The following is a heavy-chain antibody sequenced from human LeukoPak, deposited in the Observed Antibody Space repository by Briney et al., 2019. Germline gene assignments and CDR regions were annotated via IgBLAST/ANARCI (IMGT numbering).Heavy chain of an antibody. D-gene: IGHD2-2*01. J-gene: IGHJ5*02. CDR2: IYYSGST. Sequence: SETLSLTCTVSGGSISSYYWSWIRQPPGKGLEWIGHIYYSGSTNYNPSLKSRVTISVDTSKNQFSLKLSSVTAADTAVYYCAKTSYCSSTSCRKLGWFDPWGQGTLVTVSS. V-gene: IGHV4-59*01. CDR3: AKTSYCSSTSCRKLGWFDP. CDR1: GGSISSYY.